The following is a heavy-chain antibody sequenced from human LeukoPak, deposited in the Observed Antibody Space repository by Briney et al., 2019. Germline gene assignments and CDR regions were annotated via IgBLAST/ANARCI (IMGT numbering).Heavy chain of an antibody. D-gene: IGHD3-10*01. CDR1: GYTFTGYY. CDR3: ARRFTMVRGVNYYYYYMDV. Sequence: SVKVSCKASGYTFTGYYMHWVRQAPGQGLEWMGGIIPIFGTANYAQKFQGRVTITADKSTSTAYMELSSLRSEDTAVYYCARRFTMVRGVNYYYYYMDVWGKGTTVTVSS. CDR2: IIPIFGTA. V-gene: IGHV1-69*06. J-gene: IGHJ6*03.